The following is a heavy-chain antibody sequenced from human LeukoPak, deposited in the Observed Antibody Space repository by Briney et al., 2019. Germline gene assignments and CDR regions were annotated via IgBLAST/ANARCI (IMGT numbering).Heavy chain of an antibody. J-gene: IGHJ6*03. V-gene: IGHV3-20*04. CDR2: INWNGGST. Sequence: GGSLRLSCAASGFTFDDYGMSWVRQAPGKGLEWVSGINWNGGSTGYADSVKGRFTISRDNAKNSLYLQMNSLRVEDTALYYCARNGVVPAAYYYMDVWGKGTTVTVSS. D-gene: IGHD2-2*01. CDR3: ARNGVVPAAYYYMDV. CDR1: GFTFDDYG.